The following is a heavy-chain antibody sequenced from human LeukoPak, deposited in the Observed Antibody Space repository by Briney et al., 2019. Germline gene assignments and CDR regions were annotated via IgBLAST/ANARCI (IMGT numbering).Heavy chain of an antibody. V-gene: IGHV3-48*03. J-gene: IGHJ6*04. D-gene: IGHD3-10*02. Sequence: GGSMRLSCAASGLTFSSYEMNWVRQAPGKGLEWDSYIRSSGSTIYYADSVKGRFTTSRDNAKNSLYLQMNSLRAEDTAVYYCAELGITMIGGVWGKGTTVTISS. CDR3: AELGITMIGGV. CDR2: IRSSGSTI. CDR1: GLTFSSYE.